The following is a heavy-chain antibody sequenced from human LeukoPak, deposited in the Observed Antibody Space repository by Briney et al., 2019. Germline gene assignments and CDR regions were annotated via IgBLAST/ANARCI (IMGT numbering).Heavy chain of an antibody. CDR1: GYTFTIYG. Sequence: ASVTVSFKASGYTFTIYGISWVRQAPGQGLEWMGWISAYNGNTNYAQKLQGRVTMTTDTSTSTAYMELRSLRSDDTAVYYCARGPEGGVVDYWGQGTLVTVSS. CDR2: ISAYNGNT. J-gene: IGHJ4*02. D-gene: IGHD3-16*01. CDR3: ARGPEGGVVDY. V-gene: IGHV1-18*01.